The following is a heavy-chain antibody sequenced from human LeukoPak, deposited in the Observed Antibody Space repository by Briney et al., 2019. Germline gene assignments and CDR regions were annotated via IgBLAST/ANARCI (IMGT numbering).Heavy chain of an antibody. V-gene: IGHV3-23*01. J-gene: IGHJ4*02. D-gene: IGHD5-18*01. CDR1: GFTFSSYA. CDR3: AKVYSYGSVYYFDY. Sequence: GGSLRLSCAASGFTFSSYAMSWVRQAPGKGLEWVSAISGSGGSTYYADSVKGRFTISRDNSKNTLYLQVNSLRAEDTAVYYCAKVYSYGSVYYFDYWGQGTLVTVSS. CDR2: ISGSGGST.